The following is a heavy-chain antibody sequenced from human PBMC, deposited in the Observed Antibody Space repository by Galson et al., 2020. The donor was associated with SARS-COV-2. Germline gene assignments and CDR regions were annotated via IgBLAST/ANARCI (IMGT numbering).Heavy chain of an antibody. D-gene: IGHD3-9*01. J-gene: IGHJ6*02. CDR3: ARLRYYDVLTGYIVDV. CDR1: GYTFTDYY. V-gene: IGHV1-2*02. Sequence: ASVKVSCKASGYTFTDYYIHWVRHAPGQGLEWMGSINTKSGGTNYAQKSEGRVTMTSDTSITTAYMELSRVGAADTAVYYCARLRYYDVLTGYIVDVWGQGTMVTVSS. CDR2: INTKSGGT.